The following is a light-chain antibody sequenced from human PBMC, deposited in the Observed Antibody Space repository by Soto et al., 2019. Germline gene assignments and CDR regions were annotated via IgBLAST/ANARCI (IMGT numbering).Light chain of an antibody. CDR3: QQFSSYPLT. CDR2: GAS. Sequence: EGVITHSPTTPAVSPGKRATLSFRASQSVSSNLAWYLQKPGQPPRILIYGASTRATGIPDRFSGGGSWTDFTLTISRLEPEDVVVDYCQQFSSYPLTFGGGTKVDIK. CDR1: QSVSSN. V-gene: IGKV3D-15*01. J-gene: IGKJ4*01.